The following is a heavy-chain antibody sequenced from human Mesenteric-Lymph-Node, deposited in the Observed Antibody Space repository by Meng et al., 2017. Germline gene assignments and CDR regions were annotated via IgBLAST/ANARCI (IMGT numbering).Heavy chain of an antibody. CDR1: GFTFSSYS. Sequence: GGSLRLSCAASGFTFSSYSLSWVRQAPGKGLEWVSVLGAGSAYYTDSVKGRFTISSDNSKNTLHLQMHSLRAEDTAVYFCARDVTGLFDPFDLWGQGTVVTVSS. CDR2: LGAGSA. V-gene: IGHV3-23*01. D-gene: IGHD1-14*01. J-gene: IGHJ3*01. CDR3: ARDVTGLFDPFDL.